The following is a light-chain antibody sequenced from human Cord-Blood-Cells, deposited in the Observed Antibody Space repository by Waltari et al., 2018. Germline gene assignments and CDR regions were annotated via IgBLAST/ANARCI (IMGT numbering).Light chain of an antibody. CDR1: KLGDKY. V-gene: IGLV3-1*01. Sequence: SSELTQPPSVSVSPGQTASITCPGDKLGDKYACWYQQKPGQSPVLVIYQDSKRPSGIPERFSGSNAGNTATLTISGTQAMDEADYYCQAWDSSTDYVFGTGTKVTVL. CDR2: QDS. J-gene: IGLJ1*01. CDR3: QAWDSSTDYV.